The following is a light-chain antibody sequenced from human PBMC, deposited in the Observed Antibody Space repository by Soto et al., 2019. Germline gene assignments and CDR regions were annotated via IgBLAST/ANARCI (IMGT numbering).Light chain of an antibody. Sequence: EIGLTQSPGTLSLSPGERATRACRAGQGLRSTALAWYQQKPGQAPMLLIYDASTRATGIPDRFSGSGSGTDFTLTISRLEPEDFGVYYCQQVGISAATFGQGTKVEIK. CDR3: QQVGISAAT. CDR2: DAS. CDR1: QGLRSTA. V-gene: IGKV3-20*01. J-gene: IGKJ1*01.